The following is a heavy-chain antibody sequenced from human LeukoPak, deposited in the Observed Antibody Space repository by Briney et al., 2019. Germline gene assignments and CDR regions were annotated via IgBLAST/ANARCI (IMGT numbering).Heavy chain of an antibody. Sequence: GGSLRLSCVGSGFTFDDYAMHWVRQAPGKGLEWVSGISWNSGRRGYADSVKGRFTISRDNAKNSLYLQMNSLRAEDTALYYCAKDFRADYYYYMDVWGKGTTVTVSS. CDR1: GFTFDDYA. CDR3: AKDFRADYYYYMDV. V-gene: IGHV3-9*01. J-gene: IGHJ6*03. CDR2: ISWNSGRR.